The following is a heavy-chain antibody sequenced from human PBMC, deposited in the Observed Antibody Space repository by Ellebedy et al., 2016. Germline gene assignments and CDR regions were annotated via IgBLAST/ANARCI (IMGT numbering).Heavy chain of an antibody. Sequence: GESLKISXAASGFTFNSYAMSWVRQAPGKGLEWVSGISGSGGSTYYADSVKGRFTISRDNSRNTLYLQMNSLSAEDTALYYCAKDSDTAVVAYLFDSWGQGTLVTVSS. D-gene: IGHD5-18*01. CDR1: GFTFNSYA. V-gene: IGHV3-23*01. CDR3: AKDSDTAVVAYLFDS. J-gene: IGHJ4*02. CDR2: ISGSGGST.